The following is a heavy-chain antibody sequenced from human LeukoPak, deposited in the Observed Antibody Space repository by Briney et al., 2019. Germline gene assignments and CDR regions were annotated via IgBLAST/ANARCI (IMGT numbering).Heavy chain of an antibody. CDR3: ARAKPNWNPPDY. V-gene: IGHV4-59*08. J-gene: IGHJ4*02. CDR2: VYNSGST. Sequence: SGTLSLTCTVSGDSVTRNYWSWIRQPPGKGLEWVGYVYNSGSTSYNPSIRSRVTISLDTSKNQFSLRLTSVTAADTAVYFCARAKPNWNPPDYWGRGTLVTVSS. CDR1: GDSVTRNY. D-gene: IGHD1-1*01.